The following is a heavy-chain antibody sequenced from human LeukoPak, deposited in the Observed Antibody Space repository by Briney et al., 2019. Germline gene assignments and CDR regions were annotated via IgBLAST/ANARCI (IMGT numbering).Heavy chain of an antibody. CDR3: ARRPPGYSSSWYGY. CDR2: INHSGST. V-gene: IGHV4-34*01. CDR1: GGSISSYY. D-gene: IGHD6-13*01. J-gene: IGHJ4*02. Sequence: SETLSLTCTVSGGSISSYYWSWIRQPPGKGLEWIGEINHSGSTNYNPSLKSRVTISVDTSKNQFSLKLSSVTAADTAVYYCARRPPGYSSSWYGYWGQGTPVTVSS.